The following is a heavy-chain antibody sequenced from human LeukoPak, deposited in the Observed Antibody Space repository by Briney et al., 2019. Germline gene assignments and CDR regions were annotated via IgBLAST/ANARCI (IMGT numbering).Heavy chain of an antibody. CDR2: ISYDGSNK. V-gene: IGHV3-30*03. CDR1: GFTFSSYG. CDR3: ARTRDIVVVTAILDY. Sequence: GGSLRLSCAASGFTFSSYGMHWVRQAPGKGLEGVAVISYDGSNKYYADSVKGRFTISRDNSKNTLYLQMNSLRAEDTAVYYCARTRDIVVVTAILDYWGQGTLVTVSS. D-gene: IGHD2-21*02. J-gene: IGHJ4*02.